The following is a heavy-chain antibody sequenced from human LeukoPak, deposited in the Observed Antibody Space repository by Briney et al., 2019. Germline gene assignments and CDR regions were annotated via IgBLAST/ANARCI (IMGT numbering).Heavy chain of an antibody. CDR1: RFTFTNVW. V-gene: IGHV3-15*01. D-gene: IGHD3-9*01. J-gene: IGHJ4*02. Sequence: GGSLRLSCAASRFTFTNVWMSWVRQAPGKGLEWVGRIKSKTDGGTIDYAAPVKGRFTISRDDSKKTLYLHMNSLKIEDTAVYYCTTDLTAPYWGQGTPVTVSS. CDR2: IKSKTDGGTI. CDR3: TTDLTAPY.